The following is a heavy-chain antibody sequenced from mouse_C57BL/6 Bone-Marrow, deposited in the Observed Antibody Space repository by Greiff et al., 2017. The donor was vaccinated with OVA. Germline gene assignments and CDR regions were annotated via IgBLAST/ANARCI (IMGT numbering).Heavy chain of an antibody. CDR1: GYTFTSYW. J-gene: IGHJ4*01. V-gene: IGHV1-59*01. CDR2: IDPSDSYT. D-gene: IGHD1-1*01. CDR3: ARCDYYGSSPYAMDY. Sequence: VKLQQPGAELVRPGTSVKLSCKASGYTFTSYWMHWVKQRPGQGLEWIGVIDPSDSYTNYNQKFKGKATLTVDTSSSTAYMQLSSLTSEDSAVYYCARCDYYGSSPYAMDYWGQGTSVTVSS.